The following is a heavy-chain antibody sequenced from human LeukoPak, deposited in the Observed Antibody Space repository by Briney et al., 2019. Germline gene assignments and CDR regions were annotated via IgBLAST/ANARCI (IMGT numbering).Heavy chain of an antibody. D-gene: IGHD3-22*01. V-gene: IGHV3-66*01. CDR1: GFTVSSNY. J-gene: IGHJ2*01. Sequence: GGSLRLSCAASGFTVSSNYMSWVRQAPGKGLEWVSVIYSGGITYYADSVKGRFTISRDNSKNTLYLQMNSLRAEDTAVYYCAREYGYYYDSSGYYEGWYFDLWGRGTLVTVSS. CDR2: IYSGGIT. CDR3: AREYGYYYDSSGYYEGWYFDL.